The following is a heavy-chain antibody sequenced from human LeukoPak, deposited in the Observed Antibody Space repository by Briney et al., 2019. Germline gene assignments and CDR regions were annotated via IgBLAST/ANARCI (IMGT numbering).Heavy chain of an antibody. D-gene: IGHD6-19*01. CDR1: GGTFSSYA. CDR3: ARWRYSSGWFGN. Sequence: GASVKVSCKASGGTFSSYAISWVRQAPGQGLEWMGGIIPIFGTANYAQKFQGRVTITADKSTSTAYMELSSLRSEDTAVYYCARWRYSSGWFGNWGQGTLVTVSS. J-gene: IGHJ4*02. CDR2: IIPIFGTA. V-gene: IGHV1-69*06.